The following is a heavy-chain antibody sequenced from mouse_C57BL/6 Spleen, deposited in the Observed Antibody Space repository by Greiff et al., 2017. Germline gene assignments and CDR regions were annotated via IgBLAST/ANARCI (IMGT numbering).Heavy chain of an antibody. Sequence: DVKLVESGPGLVKPSQSLSLTCSVTGYSITSGYYWNWIRQFPGNKLEWMGYISYDGSNNYNPSLKNRISITRDTSKNQFFLKLNSVTTEDTATYYGARDYYPYYFDYWGHGTTLTVSS. J-gene: IGHJ2*01. CDR1: GYSITSGYY. V-gene: IGHV3-6*01. CDR3: ARDYYPYYFDY. D-gene: IGHD1-1*01. CDR2: ISYDGSN.